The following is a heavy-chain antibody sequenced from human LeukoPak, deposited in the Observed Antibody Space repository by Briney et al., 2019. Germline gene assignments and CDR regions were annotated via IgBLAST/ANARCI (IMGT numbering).Heavy chain of an antibody. V-gene: IGHV1-46*01. J-gene: IGHJ4*02. Sequence: ASVKVSCKASGYTFTNYAISWARQAPGQGLEWMGIINPSGGSTSYAQKFQGRVTMTRDTSTSTVYMELSSLRSEDTAVYYCARDGWGYWGQGTLVTVSS. D-gene: IGHD2-2*03. CDR2: INPSGGST. CDR1: GYTFTNYA. CDR3: ARDGWGY.